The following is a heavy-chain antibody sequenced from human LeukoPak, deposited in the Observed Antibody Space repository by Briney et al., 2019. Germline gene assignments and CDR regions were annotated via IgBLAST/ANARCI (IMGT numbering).Heavy chain of an antibody. V-gene: IGHV3-48*04. CDR2: ISSSGSTI. D-gene: IGHD3-10*02. CDR1: GFTFSSHG. J-gene: IGHJ6*04. Sequence: PGGSLRLSCAASGFTFSSHGMNWVRQSPGKGLEWVSYISSSGSTIYYADPVKGRFTISRDNAKNSLYLQMNSLRAEDTAVYYCAELGITMIGGVWGKGTTVTISS. CDR3: AELGITMIGGV.